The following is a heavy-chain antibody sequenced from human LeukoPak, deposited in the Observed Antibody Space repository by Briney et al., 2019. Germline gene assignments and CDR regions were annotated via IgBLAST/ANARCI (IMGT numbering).Heavy chain of an antibody. J-gene: IGHJ4*02. V-gene: IGHV5-51*01. CDR3: ARRLDSWTGDY. CDR2: IHPSDSDT. Sequence: GESLKISCKASGYSFTNYWIGWVRQMPGKGLEWMGIIHPSDSDTGYSPSFRGQVTISADKSITTAYLQWSSLKASDSAMYCCARRLDSWTGDYWGQGTLVTVSS. D-gene: IGHD3/OR15-3a*01. CDR1: GYSFTNYW.